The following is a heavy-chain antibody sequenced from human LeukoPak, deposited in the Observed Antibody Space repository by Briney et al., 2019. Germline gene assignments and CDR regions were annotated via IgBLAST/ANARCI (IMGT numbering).Heavy chain of an antibody. D-gene: IGHD2-2*01. J-gene: IGHJ4*02. CDR1: GYTLTELS. Sequence: ASVKVSCKVSGYTLTELSMHWGRQAPGKGLEWMGGFDPEDGETIYAQKFQGRVTMTEDTSTDTAYMELSSLRSEDTAVYYCASSLPLGYCSSTSCPPAYWGQGTLVTVSS. CDR3: ASSLPLGYCSSTSCPPAY. CDR2: FDPEDGET. V-gene: IGHV1-24*01.